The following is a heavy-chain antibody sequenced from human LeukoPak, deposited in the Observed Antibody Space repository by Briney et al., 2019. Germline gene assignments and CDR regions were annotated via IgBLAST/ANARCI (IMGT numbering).Heavy chain of an antibody. D-gene: IGHD3-22*01. Sequence: GGSLRLSCAASGFTFDDYAMHWVRQAPGKGLEWVSGISWNSGSIGYADSVKGRFTISRDNAKNSLYLQMNSLRAEDTALYYCAKGSKYYYDSSGLFDYWGQGTLVTVSS. J-gene: IGHJ4*02. CDR1: GFTFDDYA. V-gene: IGHV3-9*01. CDR3: AKGSKYYYDSSGLFDY. CDR2: ISWNSGSI.